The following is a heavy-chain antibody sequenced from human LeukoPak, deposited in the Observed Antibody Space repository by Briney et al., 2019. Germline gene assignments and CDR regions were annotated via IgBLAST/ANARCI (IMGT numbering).Heavy chain of an antibody. CDR2: ISRSSSTI. D-gene: IGHD3-10*01. J-gene: IGHJ4*02. V-gene: IGHV3-48*02. CDR3: SRGQGLRGSETYDFDY. CDR1: GFTFSSYS. Sequence: GGSLRLSCAASGFTFSSYSMNWVRQAPGKGPEWVSYISRSSSTIYYTDSVKGRFTISRENVKNSLYLQINSLRDEDTAVYYCSRGQGLRGSETYDFDYWGQGTRVTASS.